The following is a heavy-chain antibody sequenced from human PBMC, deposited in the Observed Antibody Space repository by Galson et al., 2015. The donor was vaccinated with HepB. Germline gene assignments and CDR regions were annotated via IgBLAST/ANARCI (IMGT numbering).Heavy chain of an antibody. D-gene: IGHD5-18*01. J-gene: IGHJ4*02. CDR3: TAKLDTAASFDD. CDR2: VRSRADSYST. CDR1: GFSFRGSD. V-gene: IGHV3-73*01. Sequence: YLRLSCAASGFSFRGSDMHWVRRAHGGGVEGVGDVRSRADSYSTDYADSVKGSFTISRDDSTNTAYLHLKSLKLEVTAFYYCTAKLDTAASFDDWGQGTLVTVSS.